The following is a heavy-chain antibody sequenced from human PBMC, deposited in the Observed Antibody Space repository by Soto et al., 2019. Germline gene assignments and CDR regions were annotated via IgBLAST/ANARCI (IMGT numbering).Heavy chain of an antibody. V-gene: IGHV4-59*01. D-gene: IGHD2-21*02. CDR1: GGSISSYY. CDR2: IYYSGST. CDR3: ARTPTSGGDCYYDY. Sequence: PSETLSLTCTVSGGSISSYYWSWIRQPPGKGLEWIGYIYYSGSTNYNPSLKSRVTISVDTSKNQFSLKLSSVTAADTAVYYCARTPTSGGDCYYDYWGQGTLVTVS. J-gene: IGHJ4*02.